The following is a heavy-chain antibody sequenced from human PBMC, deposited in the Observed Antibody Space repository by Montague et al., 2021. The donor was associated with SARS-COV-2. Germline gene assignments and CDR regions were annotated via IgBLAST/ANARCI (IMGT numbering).Heavy chain of an antibody. CDR1: GGSISSDHW. Sequence: SETLSLTCAVSGGSISSDHWRSWVRQSPGKGLEWIGEIFHSGSTNYNPSLKSRVTMSVDKSKNDFSLKLSPVTAADTAVYYCARRITMVRGGTKRNNWFDPWGRGILVTGSS. J-gene: IGHJ5*02. CDR3: ARRITMVRGGTKRNNWFDP. V-gene: IGHV4-4*02. D-gene: IGHD3-10*01. CDR2: IFHSGST.